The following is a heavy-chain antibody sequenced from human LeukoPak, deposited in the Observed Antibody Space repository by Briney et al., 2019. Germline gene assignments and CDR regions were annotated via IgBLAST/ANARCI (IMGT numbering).Heavy chain of an antibody. V-gene: IGHV3-48*04. CDR1: GFPFNDYS. J-gene: IGHJ4*02. D-gene: IGHD1-1*01. CDR3: ARDHNYAFYN. CDR2: IGISSGNT. Sequence: PGGSLRLSCAASGFPFNDYSMNWVRQAPGKGLEWISYIGISSGNTKYADSVKGRFTISGDNAKNSLYLQMNNLRVEDTAVYYCARDHNYAFYNWGQGTLVTVSS.